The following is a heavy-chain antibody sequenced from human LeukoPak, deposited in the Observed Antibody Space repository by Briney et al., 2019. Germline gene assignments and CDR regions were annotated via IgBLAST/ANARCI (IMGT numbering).Heavy chain of an antibody. CDR2: IYYSGST. CDR3: ARERSSSGGHSSFDP. V-gene: IGHV4-31*03. D-gene: IGHD4-23*01. J-gene: IGHJ5*02. Sequence: PSETLSLTCTVSGGSISSGGYYWSWIRQHPGKGLEWIGYIYYSGSTYYNPSLKSRVTISVDTSKTQSSLNLTSVAAADAAAYYCARERSSSGGHSSFDPWGQGTLVTVSS. CDR1: GGSISSGGYY.